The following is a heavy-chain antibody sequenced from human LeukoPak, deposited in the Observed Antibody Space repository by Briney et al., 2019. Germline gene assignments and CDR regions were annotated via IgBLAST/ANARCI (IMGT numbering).Heavy chain of an antibody. V-gene: IGHV3-21*01. J-gene: IGHJ6*04. CDR2: ISSSSSYI. CDR1: GFTFSSYS. D-gene: IGHD3-10*02. Sequence: GGSLRLSCAASGFTFSSYSMNWVRQAPGKGLEWVLSISSSSSYIYYADSVKGRFTISRDNAKNSLYLQMNSLRAEDTAVYYCAELGITMIGGVWGKGTTVTISS. CDR3: AELGITMIGGV.